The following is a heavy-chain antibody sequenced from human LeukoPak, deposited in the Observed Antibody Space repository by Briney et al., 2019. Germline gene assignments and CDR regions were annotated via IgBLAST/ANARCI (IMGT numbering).Heavy chain of an antibody. CDR3: ARFLTVVTRIDY. CDR1: GFTFDIYG. D-gene: IGHD4-23*01. CDR2: IGGSGGSA. Sequence: GGTLRLSCVGSGFTFDIYGMTWVRQAPGKGLEWVSAIGGSGGSASYADSVKGRFTISRDNSKNTLYLQMNSLRAEDTAVYYCARFLTVVTRIDYWGQGTLVTVSS. J-gene: IGHJ4*02. V-gene: IGHV3-23*01.